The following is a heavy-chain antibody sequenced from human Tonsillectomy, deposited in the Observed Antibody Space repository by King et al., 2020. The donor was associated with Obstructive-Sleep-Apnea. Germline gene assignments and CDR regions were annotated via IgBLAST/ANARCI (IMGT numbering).Heavy chain of an antibody. CDR2: IYYSGST. J-gene: IGHJ4*02. CDR1: GGSISSTSYY. CDR3: ARDVYGIFDY. Sequence: QLQESGPGLVKPSETLSLTCTVSGGSISSTSYYWGWIRQPPGKGLEWIGSIYYSGSTYYNPSLKSRVTISVNTSKNQFSLKVRSVTAADTAVYYCARDVYGIFDYWGQGTLVAVSS. D-gene: IGHD5/OR15-5a*01. V-gene: IGHV4-39*07.